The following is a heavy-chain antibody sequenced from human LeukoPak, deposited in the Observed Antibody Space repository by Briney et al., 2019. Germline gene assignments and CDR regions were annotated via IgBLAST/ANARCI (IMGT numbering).Heavy chain of an antibody. CDR2: INTNTGNP. CDR1: GYTFTNYD. V-gene: IGHV7-4-1*02. Sequence: ASVKVSCKASGYTFTNYDINWVRQAPGQGLEWMGWINTNTGNPTYVQGFTGRFVFSLDTSVSTAYLQINSLKADDTAVCYCARGPWVYWGQGTLVTVSS. J-gene: IGHJ4*02. CDR3: ARGPWVY.